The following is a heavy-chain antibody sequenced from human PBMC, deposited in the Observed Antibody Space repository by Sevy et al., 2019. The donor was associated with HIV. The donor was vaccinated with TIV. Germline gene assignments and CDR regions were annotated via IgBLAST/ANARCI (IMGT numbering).Heavy chain of an antibody. CDR1: VFTFSNYW. Sequence: GGSLRLSCAASVFTFSNYWMTWVRQAPGKGLEWVANIKQDGSEEYYVDSVKGRFTISRDNAKNSLYLQMNSLRAEDTAVYYCARKGYCSVVTCYAYNWFDLWGQGTLVTVSS. CDR2: IKQDGSEE. CDR3: ARKGYCSVVTCYAYNWFDL. V-gene: IGHV3-7*01. J-gene: IGHJ5*02. D-gene: IGHD2-15*01.